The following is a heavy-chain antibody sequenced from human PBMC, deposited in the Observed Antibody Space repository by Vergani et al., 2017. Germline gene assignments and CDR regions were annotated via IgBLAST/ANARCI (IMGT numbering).Heavy chain of an antibody. CDR2: ISGSGVSA. J-gene: IGHJ3*02. CDR1: EFTFSNYA. CDR3: ARGAHAFDI. Sequence: EVQLLESGGGLVQPGGSLRLTCAASEFTFSNYAMNWVRQAPGKGLEWVSGISGSGVSAYYTDSVKGRFTISRDNSKNMLYLQMNSLRAEDTAVYYCARGAHAFDIWGQGTMVTVSS. V-gene: IGHV3-23*01.